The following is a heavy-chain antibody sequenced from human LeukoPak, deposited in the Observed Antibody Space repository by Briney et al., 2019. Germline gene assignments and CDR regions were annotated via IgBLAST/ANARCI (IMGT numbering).Heavy chain of an antibody. CDR2: IKPDGTTK. Sequence: GGSLRLSCAASGFPFSSYSMTWVRQAPGKGLEWVANIKPDGTTKYYVDSVKGRFTISRDNALNSLYLQMNSLRAEDTAIYYCARSIPYGTTWYGRSDYWGQGTLVTVSS. D-gene: IGHD6-13*01. CDR3: ARSIPYGTTWYGRSDY. CDR1: GFPFSSYS. V-gene: IGHV3-7*03. J-gene: IGHJ4*02.